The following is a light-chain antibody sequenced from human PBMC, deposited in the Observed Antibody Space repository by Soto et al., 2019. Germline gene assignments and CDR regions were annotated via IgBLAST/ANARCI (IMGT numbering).Light chain of an antibody. CDR2: AAS. CDR3: QQSYITLLP. V-gene: IGKV1-39*01. J-gene: IGKJ4*01. CDR1: QSISSY. Sequence: DIQMTQSPSSLSASVGDGVTITCRASQSISSYLNWYQQKPGKAPKLLIYAASSLQSGVPSRFSGSGSGTDFTLTISSLQPEDFATYYCQQSYITLLPFGGGAMVDIK.